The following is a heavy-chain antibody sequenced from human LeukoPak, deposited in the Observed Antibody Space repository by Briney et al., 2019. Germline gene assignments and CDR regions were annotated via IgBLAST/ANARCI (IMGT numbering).Heavy chain of an antibody. CDR2: ISGSGGST. CDR3: ASYFDSFSFDY. Sequence: GVSLRLSCAASGFTFSSYAMSWVRQAPGNGLEWVSAISGSGGSTYYADSVKGRFTISRDNSKNTLYLQMNSLRAEDTAVYYCASYFDSFSFDYWGQGTLVTVSS. V-gene: IGHV3-23*01. J-gene: IGHJ4*02. CDR1: GFTFSSYA. D-gene: IGHD3-22*01.